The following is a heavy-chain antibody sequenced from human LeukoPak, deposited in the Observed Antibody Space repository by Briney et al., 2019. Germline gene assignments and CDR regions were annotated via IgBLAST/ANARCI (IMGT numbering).Heavy chain of an antibody. CDR3: ARDDPKYSSSRRSGVSFDY. D-gene: IGHD6-13*01. Sequence: GASVKVSCKASGYTFTTYAMNWVRQAPGQGLEWMGWISAYNGNTNYAQKLQGRVTMTTDTSTSTAYMELRSLRSDDTAVYYCARDDPKYSSSRRSGVSFDYWGQGTLVTVSS. CDR1: GYTFTTYA. CDR2: ISAYNGNT. J-gene: IGHJ4*02. V-gene: IGHV1-18*01.